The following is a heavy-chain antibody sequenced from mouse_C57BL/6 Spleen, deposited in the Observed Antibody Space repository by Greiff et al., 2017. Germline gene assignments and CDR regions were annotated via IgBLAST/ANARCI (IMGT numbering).Heavy chain of an antibody. CDR2: IYPGSGST. Sequence: QVQLQQPGAELVKPGASVKMSCKASGYTFTSYWITWVKQRPGQGLEWIGDIYPGSGSTNYNEKFKSKATLTVDTSSSTAYMQLSSLTSEDSAVYYCARGYDYDGDYYAMDYWGQGTSVTVS. V-gene: IGHV1-55*01. D-gene: IGHD2-4*01. J-gene: IGHJ4*01. CDR1: GYTFTSYW. CDR3: ARGYDYDGDYYAMDY.